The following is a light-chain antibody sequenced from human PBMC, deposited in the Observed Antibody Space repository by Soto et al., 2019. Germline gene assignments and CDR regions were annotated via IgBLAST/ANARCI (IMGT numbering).Light chain of an antibody. CDR3: QQYGYSPRT. V-gene: IGKV3-20*01. CDR2: DAS. Sequence: EIVLTQSPATLSLSPGERATVSCRASQSVSSYLAWYRQKPGQAPRLLIYDASSRATGIPDRFSGSGSGTDFTLTISRLEPEDSAVYFCQQYGYSPRTFGQGTKVDI. J-gene: IGKJ1*01. CDR1: QSVSSY.